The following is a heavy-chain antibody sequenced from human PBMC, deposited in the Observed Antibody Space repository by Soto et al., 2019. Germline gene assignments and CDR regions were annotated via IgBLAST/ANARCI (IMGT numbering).Heavy chain of an antibody. Sequence: GESLKISCKGSGYSFTSYWIGWVRQMPGKGLEWMGIIYPGDSDTRYSPSFQGQVTISADKSISTAYLQWSSLKASDTAMYYCARHIAVAGTWYYYYMDVWGKGTKVTVSS. CDR1: GYSFTSYW. CDR2: IYPGDSDT. J-gene: IGHJ6*03. V-gene: IGHV5-51*01. D-gene: IGHD6-19*01. CDR3: ARHIAVAGTWYYYYMDV.